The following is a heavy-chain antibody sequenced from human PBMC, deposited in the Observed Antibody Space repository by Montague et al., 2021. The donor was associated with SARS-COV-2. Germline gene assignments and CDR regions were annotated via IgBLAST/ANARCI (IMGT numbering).Heavy chain of an antibody. CDR2: INHSGST. CDR3: ARVRYYGSGTSLGMDV. J-gene: IGHJ6*02. D-gene: IGHD3-10*01. Sequence: SETLSLTCAVYGGPFSGYYWSWIRQPPGKGLEWIGEINHSGSTNYNPSLKSRVTISVDTSKNQFSLKLSSVTAAATAVYYCARVRYYGSGTSLGMDVWGQGTTVTVSS. CDR1: GGPFSGYY. V-gene: IGHV4-34*01.